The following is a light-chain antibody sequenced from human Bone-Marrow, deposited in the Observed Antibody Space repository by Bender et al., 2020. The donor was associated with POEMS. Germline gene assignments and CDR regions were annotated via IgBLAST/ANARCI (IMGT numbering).Light chain of an antibody. V-gene: IGLV2-14*02. CDR1: NSDVGDYNL. CDR2: EVT. CDR3: TSYTTGTTPVV. J-gene: IGLJ2*01. Sequence: QSALTQPASVSGSPGQSVTISCSGSNSDVGDYNLVSWYQQYPGKAPKLMIYEVTQRPAGVSYRFSGSKSGNTASLTISGLQADDEADYYCTSYTTGTTPVVFGGGTKLTVL.